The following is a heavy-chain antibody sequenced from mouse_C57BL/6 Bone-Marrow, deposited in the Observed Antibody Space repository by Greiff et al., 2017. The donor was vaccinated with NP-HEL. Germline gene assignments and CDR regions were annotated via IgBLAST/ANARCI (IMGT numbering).Heavy chain of an antibody. V-gene: IGHV5-4*01. CDR2: ISDGGSYT. CDR1: GFTFSSYA. CDR3: ARNAWFAY. Sequence: EVHLVESGGGLVKPGGSLKLSCAASGFTFSSYAMSWVRQTPEKRLEWVATISDGGSYTYYPDNVKGRFTISRDNAKNNLYLQMSHLKSEDTAMYYCARNAWFAYWGQGTLVTVSA. J-gene: IGHJ3*01.